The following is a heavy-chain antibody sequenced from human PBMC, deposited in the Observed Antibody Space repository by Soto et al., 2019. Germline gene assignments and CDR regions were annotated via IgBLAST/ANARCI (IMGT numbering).Heavy chain of an antibody. J-gene: IGHJ6*02. D-gene: IGHD2-15*01. CDR1: GYTFTSYG. CDR2: ISAYNGNT. CDR3: ARALRYWSGGSCAPFYYGMDV. V-gene: IGHV1-18*01. Sequence: ASVTFSCTASGYTFTSYGISWVRQAPGQGLEWMGWISAYNGNTNYAQKLHGRVTMTTDTSTSTAYMELRSLRSDDTAVYYCARALRYWSGGSCAPFYYGMDVWGQGTTVTVSS.